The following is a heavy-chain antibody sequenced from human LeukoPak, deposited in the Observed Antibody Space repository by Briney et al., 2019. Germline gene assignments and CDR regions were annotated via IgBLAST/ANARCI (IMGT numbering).Heavy chain of an antibody. D-gene: IGHD5-18*01. CDR2: IYYSGST. Sequence: PSETLSLTCTVSGGSISSYYWSWIRQPPGKGLEWIGHIYYSGSTNYNPSLKSRVTISVDTSKNQFSLKLSSVTAADTAVYYCARQGGYKSPFDYWGQGTLVTVSS. CDR1: GGSISSYY. V-gene: IGHV4-59*01. J-gene: IGHJ4*02. CDR3: ARQGGYKSPFDY.